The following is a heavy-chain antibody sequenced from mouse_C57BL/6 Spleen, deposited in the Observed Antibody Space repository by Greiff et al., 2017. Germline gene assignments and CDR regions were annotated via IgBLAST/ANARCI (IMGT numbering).Heavy chain of an antibody. CDR2: IHPSDSDT. Sequence: QVQLQQPGAELVKPGASVKVSCKASGYTFTSYWMHWVKQRPGQGLEWLGRIHPSDSDTNYNQKFKGKATLTVDKSSSTAYMQLSSLTSEDSAVYYCAIKWDYDLGYYLDYWGQGTTLTVSS. V-gene: IGHV1-74*01. CDR1: GYTFTSYW. J-gene: IGHJ2*01. D-gene: IGHD2-4*01. CDR3: AIKWDYDLGYYLDY.